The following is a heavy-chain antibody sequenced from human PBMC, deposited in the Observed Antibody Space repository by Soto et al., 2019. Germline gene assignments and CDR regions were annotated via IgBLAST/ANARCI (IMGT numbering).Heavy chain of an antibody. CDR3: AKYKSGWYVNYFDY. J-gene: IGHJ4*02. V-gene: IGHV3-21*04. D-gene: IGHD6-19*01. CDR1: GFTFSSYS. CDR2: ISSSSSYI. Sequence: GGSLRLSCAASGFTFSSYSMNWVRQAPGKGLEWVSSISSSSSYIYYADSVKGRFTISRDNSKNTLYLQMNSLRAEDTAVYYCAKYKSGWYVNYFDYWGQGTLVTVSS.